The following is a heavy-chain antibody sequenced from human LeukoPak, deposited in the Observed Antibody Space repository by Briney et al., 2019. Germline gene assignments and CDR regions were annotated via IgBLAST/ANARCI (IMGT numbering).Heavy chain of an antibody. Sequence: ASVKVSCKTSGYTFTGYYMHWVRQAPGQGLVWMGWIHPNNGGTIYARSFQGRVTMTSDTSISTAYLELNSLISDDTAMYFCARGTQTIFGVIDYWGQGTLVTVSS. J-gene: IGHJ4*02. CDR1: GYTFTGYY. CDR3: ARGTQTIFGVIDY. V-gene: IGHV1-2*02. D-gene: IGHD3-3*01. CDR2: IHPNNGGT.